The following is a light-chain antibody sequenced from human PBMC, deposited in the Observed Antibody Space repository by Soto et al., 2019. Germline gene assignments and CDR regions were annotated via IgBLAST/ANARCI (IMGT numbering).Light chain of an antibody. J-gene: IGLJ3*02. Sequence: QSVLTQPPSVSGAPGQRVTISCTGTSSNIGAGFDVHWYQKLPGTAPKLLIYGNINRPSGVPDRFSGSKSGTSASLAITGLQAEDEADYYCQSYDSSLIGWVFXGGTKLTVL. CDR3: QSYDSSLIGWV. V-gene: IGLV1-40*01. CDR2: GNI. CDR1: SSNIGAGFD.